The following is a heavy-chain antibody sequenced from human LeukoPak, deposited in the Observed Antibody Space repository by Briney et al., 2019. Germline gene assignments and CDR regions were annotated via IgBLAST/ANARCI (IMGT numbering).Heavy chain of an antibody. V-gene: IGHV4-59*12. Sequence: PSETLSLTCTVSGGSISSYYWSWIRQPPGKGLEWIGYIYYSGSTNYNPSLKSRVTISVDTSKNQFSLKLSSVTAADTAVYYCARVYYYYDSGSYRGYYFDYWGQGTLVTVSS. CDR3: ARVYYYYDSGSYRGYYFDY. D-gene: IGHD3-10*01. CDR1: GGSISSYY. CDR2: IYYSGST. J-gene: IGHJ4*02.